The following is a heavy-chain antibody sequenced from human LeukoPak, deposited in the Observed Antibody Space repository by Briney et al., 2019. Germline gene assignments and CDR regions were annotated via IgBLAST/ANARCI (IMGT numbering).Heavy chain of an antibody. CDR2: ISYDGSNK. V-gene: IGHV3-30*18. D-gene: IGHD6-13*01. CDR1: GFTFSSYG. Sequence: GGSLRLSCAASGFTFSSYGMHWVRQAPGKGLEGVAVISYDGSNKYYADSVKGRFTISRDNSKNTLYLQMNSLRAEDTAVYYCAKGDGSSSWYSYWGQGTLVTVSS. J-gene: IGHJ4*02. CDR3: AKGDGSSSWYSY.